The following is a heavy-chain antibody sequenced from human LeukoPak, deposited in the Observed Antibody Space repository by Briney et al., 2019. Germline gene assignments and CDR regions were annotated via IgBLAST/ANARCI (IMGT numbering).Heavy chain of an antibody. D-gene: IGHD6-13*01. V-gene: IGHV4-4*02. CDR1: VRSIKSNNR. CDR2: IYHSGST. CDR3: ARGVAAAGTWWFDP. J-gene: IGHJ5*02. Sequence: SETLSLTCAVTVRSIKSNNRWSWVRQPPGKVLECSGEIYHSGSTNYTPSLESRVTVSVDKSKNQFSLDLSSVTAADTAVYYCARGVAAAGTWWFDPWGQGTLVTVSS.